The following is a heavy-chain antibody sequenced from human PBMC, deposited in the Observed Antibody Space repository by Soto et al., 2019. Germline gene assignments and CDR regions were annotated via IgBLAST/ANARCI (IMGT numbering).Heavy chain of an antibody. J-gene: IGHJ4*02. Sequence: GASVNVSCKASGDTLTNSYLHWVRQAPGQGIEWLGWINPNNGDTNYAQKFRGRVTMTRDTSNNTVYMELTRLTSDDTAVYFCARMVVPTTQFDFWGQGTPVTGSS. D-gene: IGHD3-10*01. CDR2: INPNNGDT. CDR1: GDTLTNSY. CDR3: ARMVVPTTQFDF. V-gene: IGHV1-2*02.